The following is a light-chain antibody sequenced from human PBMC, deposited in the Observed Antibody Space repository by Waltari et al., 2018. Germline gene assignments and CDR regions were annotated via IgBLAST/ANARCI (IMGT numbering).Light chain of an antibody. V-gene: IGKV1-16*02. J-gene: IGKJ3*01. CDR2: AAS. CDR1: QGISNS. CDR3: QQYIAYPIT. Sequence: DIQMTQSPYSLSASVGDRVTITGRASQGISNSLAWFQQKPGQAPKSLIYAASTLQRGVPSKFSGSGSGTVFTLTISSLQPEDFATYYCQQYIAYPITFGPGTKVDIK.